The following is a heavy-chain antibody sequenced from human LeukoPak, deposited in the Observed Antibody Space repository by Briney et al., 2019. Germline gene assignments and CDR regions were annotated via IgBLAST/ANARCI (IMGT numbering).Heavy chain of an antibody. J-gene: IGHJ5*02. Sequence: SETLSLTCTVSGGSISSYYWSWIRQPPGKGLEWIGYIYYSGSTNYNPSLKSRVTISVDTSKNQFSLKLSSVTAADTAVYYCARSLRDWFDPWGQGTLVTVSS. V-gene: IGHV4-59*01. CDR3: ARSLRDWFDP. CDR1: GGSISSYY. CDR2: IYYSGST.